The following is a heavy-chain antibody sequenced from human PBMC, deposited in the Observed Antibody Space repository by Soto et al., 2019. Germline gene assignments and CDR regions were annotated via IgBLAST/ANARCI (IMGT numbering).Heavy chain of an antibody. J-gene: IGHJ5*02. CDR3: DRTAYRYGRSPGWFDT. Sequence: GESLKISCKGSGYSFTSYWIGWVRQMPGKGLEWMGIIYPGDSDTRYSPSFQGQVTISADKSISTAYLQWSSLKASDTAMYYCDRTAYRYGRSPGWFDTWGQGTLVTVSS. CDR1: GYSFTSYW. D-gene: IGHD4-17*01. V-gene: IGHV5-51*01. CDR2: IYPGDSDT.